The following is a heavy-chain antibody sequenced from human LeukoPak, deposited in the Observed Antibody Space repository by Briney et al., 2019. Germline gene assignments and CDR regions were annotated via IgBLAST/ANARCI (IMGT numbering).Heavy chain of an antibody. CDR2: FDPEDGET. J-gene: IGHJ4*02. CDR3: ATGLFIAAADHHDY. CDR1: GYTLTELS. Sequence: ASVKVSCKVSGYTLTELSMHWVRQAPGKRLEWMGGFDPEDGETIYAQKFQGRVTMTEDTSTDTAYMELSSLRSEDTAVYYCATGLFIAAADHHDYWGQGTLVTVSS. V-gene: IGHV1-24*01. D-gene: IGHD6-13*01.